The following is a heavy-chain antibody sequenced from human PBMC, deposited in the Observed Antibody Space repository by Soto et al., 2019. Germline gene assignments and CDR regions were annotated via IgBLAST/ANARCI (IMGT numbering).Heavy chain of an antibody. D-gene: IGHD3-10*01. J-gene: IGHJ6*02. V-gene: IGHV1-46*01. Sequence: ASVKVSCKASGYTFTSYYMHWVRQTPGQGLEWMGIINPSGGSTSYAQKFQGRVTMTRDTSTSTVYMELSSPRSEDTAVYYCARESVAMVRGVIAYYYYGMDVWGQGTTVTVSS. CDR2: INPSGGST. CDR3: ARESVAMVRGVIAYYYYGMDV. CDR1: GYTFTSYY.